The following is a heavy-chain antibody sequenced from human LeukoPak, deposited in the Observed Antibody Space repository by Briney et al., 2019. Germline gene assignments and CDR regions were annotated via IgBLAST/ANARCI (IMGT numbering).Heavy chain of an antibody. CDR2: INHSGST. V-gene: IGHV4-34*01. CDR1: GGSFSGYY. CDR3: ARARRGYYDSSGYYYFDY. J-gene: IGHJ4*02. D-gene: IGHD3-22*01. Sequence: SETLSLTCAVYGGSFSGYYWSWIRQPPGKGLEWIGEINHSGSTNYNPSLKSRVTISVDTSKNQFSLKLSSVTAADTAVYYCARARRGYYDSSGYYYFDYWGQGTLVAVSS.